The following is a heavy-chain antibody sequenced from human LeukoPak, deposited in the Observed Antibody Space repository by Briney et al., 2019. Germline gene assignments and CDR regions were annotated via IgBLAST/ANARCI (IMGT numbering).Heavy chain of an antibody. J-gene: IGHJ4*02. CDR3: ARVRTAMEIGAY. Sequence: GGSLRLSCAASGFTFGDFAMHWVRQAPGKGLEWVSLISEDGDTYYGDSLKGRFTVSRDNSKNSMYLQMNSLRTEDTGLYYCARVRTAMEIGAYWGQGNLATVSS. D-gene: IGHD5-18*01. CDR1: GFTFGDFA. V-gene: IGHV3-43*02. CDR2: ISEDGDT.